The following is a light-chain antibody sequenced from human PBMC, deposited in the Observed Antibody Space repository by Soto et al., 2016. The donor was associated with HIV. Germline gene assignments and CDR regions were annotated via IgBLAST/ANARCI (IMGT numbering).Light chain of an antibody. V-gene: IGKV2D-29*01. CDR2: EVS. Sequence: DIVMTQTPLSLSVTPGQPASISCRSDQSLLHSDGKTYLSWYLQKTGQPPHLLIYEVSKRFSGVPNRFSGSGSGTDFTLKISRVEAEDVGVYYCAQAIQLYTFGQGTKLEVK. CDR3: AQAIQLYT. CDR1: QSLLHSDGKTY. J-gene: IGKJ2*01.